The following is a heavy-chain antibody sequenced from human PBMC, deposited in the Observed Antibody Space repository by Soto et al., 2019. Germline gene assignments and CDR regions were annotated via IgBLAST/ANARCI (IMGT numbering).Heavy chain of an antibody. CDR2: INPILSMS. CDR1: GDTFTFYS. CDR3: ASSYGSGYRAFDY. D-gene: IGHD3-10*01. J-gene: IGHJ4*02. Sequence: QVQLVQSGAEVKKPGSSVRVSCKASGDTFTFYSINWVRQAPGLGLEWMGRINPILSMSNYAQRFQGRVXMXAXXSTSTAYMELSSLRSEDTAMYYCASSYGSGYRAFDYWGQGALVTVSS. V-gene: IGHV1-69*02.